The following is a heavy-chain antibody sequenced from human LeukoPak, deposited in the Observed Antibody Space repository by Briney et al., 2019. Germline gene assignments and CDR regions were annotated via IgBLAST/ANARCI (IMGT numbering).Heavy chain of an antibody. D-gene: IGHD5-12*01. V-gene: IGHV3-21*01. CDR2: ISSSSGYI. CDR3: ARDDIVATIWFDY. Sequence: PGGPLRLSCAASGFTFSSYSMNGVRQAPGKGLEWVSSISSSSGYIYYADSVKGRFTISRDNAKNSLYLQMNSLRAEDTAVYYCARDDIVATIWFDYWGQGILVTVSS. CDR1: GFTFSSYS. J-gene: IGHJ4*02.